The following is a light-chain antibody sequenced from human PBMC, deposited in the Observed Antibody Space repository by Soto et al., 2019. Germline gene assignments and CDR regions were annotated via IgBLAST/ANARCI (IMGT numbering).Light chain of an antibody. V-gene: IGKV4-1*01. J-gene: IGKJ4*01. CDR2: WAS. CDR3: QHYNSAFPT. Sequence: DIVMTQSPDSLAVSLGERATINCKSSQGVLASSNNKNYVAWYQQKPGQPPKLLIYWASTRESGVPDRFSGTGSGKNFTLTIISLQAEDVAVYYCQHYNSAFPTFGGGTKVEIK. CDR1: QGVLASSNNKNY.